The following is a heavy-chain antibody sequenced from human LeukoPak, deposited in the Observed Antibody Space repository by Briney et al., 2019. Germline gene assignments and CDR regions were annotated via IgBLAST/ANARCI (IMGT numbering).Heavy chain of an antibody. CDR1: GGSFSGYY. CDR2: INHSGST. V-gene: IGHV4-34*01. D-gene: IGHD2-2*01. Sequence: PSETLSLTCAVYGGSFSGYYWSWIRQPPGKGLEWIGEINHSGSTNYNPSLKSRVIISVDTSKNQFSLKLSSVTAADTAVYYCARGTRYCSSTSCHNWFDPWGQGTLVTVSS. J-gene: IGHJ5*02. CDR3: ARGTRYCSSTSCHNWFDP.